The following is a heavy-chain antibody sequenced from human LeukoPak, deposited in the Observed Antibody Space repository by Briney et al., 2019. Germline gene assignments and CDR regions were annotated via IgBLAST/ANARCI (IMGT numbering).Heavy chain of an antibody. CDR2: IYSSGST. Sequence: GGSLRLSCAASVLTVSSNYMSWVRQAPGKGLEWVSVIYSSGSTYYADSVKGRLTISRDNSKNTLYLQMNSLRVEDTAVYYCARWGSLNVDYWGQGTLVTVSS. J-gene: IGHJ4*02. V-gene: IGHV3-66*01. CDR3: ARWGSLNVDY. D-gene: IGHD3-16*01. CDR1: VLTVSSNY.